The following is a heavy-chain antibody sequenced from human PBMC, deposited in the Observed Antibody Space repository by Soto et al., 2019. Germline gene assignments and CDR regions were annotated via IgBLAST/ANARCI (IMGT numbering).Heavy chain of an antibody. J-gene: IGHJ4*02. CDR2: IWYDGSNK. Sequence: QVQLVESGGGVVQPGRSLRLSCAASGFTFSSYGMHWVRQAPGKGLEWVAVIWYDGSNKYYADSVKGRFTISRDNSKNTLYLQMNSLRAEHTAVYYCAEDKKRYGDCTPDLDYWGQGTLVTVSS. V-gene: IGHV3-33*06. CDR3: AEDKKRYGDCTPDLDY. D-gene: IGHD4-17*01. CDR1: GFTFSSYG.